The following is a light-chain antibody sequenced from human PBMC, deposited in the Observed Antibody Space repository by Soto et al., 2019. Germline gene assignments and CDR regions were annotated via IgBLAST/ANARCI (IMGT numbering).Light chain of an antibody. CDR1: SSDIGGYNY. CDR2: DVT. CDR3: SSYTSGTSVV. J-gene: IGLJ3*02. Sequence: QSALTQPASVSGSPGQSITMSCTGTSSDIGGYNYVSWYQQHPGKAPKLLIYDVTNRPSGISNRFSASRSGNTASLTISGLQAEDEADYYCSSYTSGTSVVFGGGTKVTVL. V-gene: IGLV2-14*01.